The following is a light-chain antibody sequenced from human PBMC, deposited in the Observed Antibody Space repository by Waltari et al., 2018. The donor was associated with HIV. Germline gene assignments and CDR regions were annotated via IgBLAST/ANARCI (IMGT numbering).Light chain of an antibody. CDR2: SNN. CDR3: ATWDDSLSGLWV. J-gene: IGLJ3*02. V-gene: IGLV1-47*02. Sequence: QPVLTPPPSASATPGRRATIPCSGHSSNICCSYLYWYQQLPGTAPKLLMYSNNQRPSGVPDRFSGSKSGTSASLAISGLRSEDEADYYCATWDDSLSGLWVFGGGTKLTVL. CDR1: SSNICCSY.